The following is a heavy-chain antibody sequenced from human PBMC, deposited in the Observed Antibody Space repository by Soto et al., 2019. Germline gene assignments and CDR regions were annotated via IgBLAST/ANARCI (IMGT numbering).Heavy chain of an antibody. J-gene: IGHJ3*01. D-gene: IGHD6-13*01. V-gene: IGHV4-61*08. CDR2: IYYSGST. CDR3: ARVLPGIAAAYGAFDV. Sequence: PSETLSLTCTVSGGSISSGGYYWSWIRQHPGKGLEWIGYIYYSGSTYYNSSLKSRVTISTDTSRSQLSLQLTSATPADTAVYYCARVLPGIAAAYGAFDVWGQGTMVTVSS. CDR1: GGSISSGGYY.